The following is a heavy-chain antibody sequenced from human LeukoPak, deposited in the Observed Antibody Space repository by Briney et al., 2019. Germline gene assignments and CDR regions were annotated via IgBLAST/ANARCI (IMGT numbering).Heavy chain of an antibody. J-gene: IGHJ4*02. CDR2: INPNSGNT. CDR1: GYTFTGYY. D-gene: IGHD1-26*01. CDR3: ARAESGTWPRFDY. Sequence: ASVKVSCKASGYTFTGYYMHWVRQAPGQGLEWMGWINPNSGNTGYAQKFQGRVAMTRNTSISTAYMELSSLRSEDTAVYYCARAESGTWPRFDYWGQGTLVTVSS. V-gene: IGHV1-8*02.